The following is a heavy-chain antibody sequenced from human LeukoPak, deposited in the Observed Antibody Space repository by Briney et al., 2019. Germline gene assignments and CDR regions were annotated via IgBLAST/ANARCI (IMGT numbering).Heavy chain of an antibody. Sequence: SETLSLTCAVYGGSFSGYYWSWIRQPPGKGLEWIGEINHSGSTNYNPSLKSRVTISVDTSKNQFSLKLSSVTAADTAVYYCARVGLWFGEFSWFDPWGQGTLVTVSS. V-gene: IGHV4-34*01. CDR1: GGSFSGYY. D-gene: IGHD3-10*01. CDR3: ARVGLWFGEFSWFDP. J-gene: IGHJ5*02. CDR2: INHSGST.